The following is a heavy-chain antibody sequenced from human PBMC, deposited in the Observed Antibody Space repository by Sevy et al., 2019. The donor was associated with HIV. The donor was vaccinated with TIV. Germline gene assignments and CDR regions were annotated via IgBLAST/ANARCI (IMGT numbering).Heavy chain of an antibody. J-gene: IGHJ6*02. CDR1: GYTFTVYD. D-gene: IGHD2-15*01. CDR3: AKDNTICVVTYSGV. CDR2: INPNSGGT. Sequence: ASVKVSCKASGYTFTVYDIHWVRRAPGQGLEWMGWINPNSGGTNYAQTFQGRVTMTSDASINTAYMELTNLRSDDTAVYYCAKDNTICVVTYSGVWGQGTTVTVSS. V-gene: IGHV1-2*02.